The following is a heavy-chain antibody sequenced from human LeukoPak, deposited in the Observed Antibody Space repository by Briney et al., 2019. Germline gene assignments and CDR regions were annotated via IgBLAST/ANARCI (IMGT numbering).Heavy chain of an antibody. CDR3: ARDLGLNYDFWSGYANYYYYMDV. D-gene: IGHD3-3*01. CDR2: ISAYNGNT. Sequence: GASVKVSCKASGYTFTSYGISWVRQAPGQGLEWMGWISAYNGNTNYAQKLQGRVTMTTDTSTSTAYMELRSLRSDGTAVYYCARDLGLNYDFWSGYANYYYYMDVWGKGTTVTVSS. V-gene: IGHV1-18*01. CDR1: GYTFTSYG. J-gene: IGHJ6*03.